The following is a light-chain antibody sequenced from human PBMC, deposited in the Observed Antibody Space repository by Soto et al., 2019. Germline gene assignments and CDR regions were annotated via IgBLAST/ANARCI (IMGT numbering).Light chain of an antibody. V-gene: IGKV3-11*01. CDR3: QQRSNWPRYT. J-gene: IGKJ2*01. CDR2: DAS. CDR1: QSVSSY. Sequence: EIVLTQSPATLSLSPGERATLSCRASQSVSSYLAWYQQKSGQAPRLLIYDASNRATGIPARFSGSGSGTDFTLTISSREPEDFAVYYCQQRSNWPRYTFGQGTKLEIK.